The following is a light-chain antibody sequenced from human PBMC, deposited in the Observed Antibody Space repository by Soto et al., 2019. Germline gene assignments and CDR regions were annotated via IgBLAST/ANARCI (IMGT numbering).Light chain of an antibody. J-gene: IGKJ1*01. V-gene: IGKV2D-29*01. CDR2: EVF. Sequence: DIVMTQTPLSLSVTPGQPASISCKSSQSLLQTNGRTYLYWYLQKPGQPPQLLIYEVFNRFSGVPDRFSGSGSGTEFTLKISRVEAEDVGVYYCLQSLHFPLTFGQGTKVEIK. CDR3: LQSLHFPLT. CDR1: QSLLQTNGRTY.